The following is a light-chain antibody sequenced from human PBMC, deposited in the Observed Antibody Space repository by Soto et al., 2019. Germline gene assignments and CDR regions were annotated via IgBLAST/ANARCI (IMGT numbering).Light chain of an antibody. V-gene: IGKV1-27*01. Sequence: IQVHQSPSSLSASLGDRVRIPCLASLNISNYLAWYQQKPGQVPRLLISGASTLHSGVPSRFSGSGSGTDFTLTTTSLQPEDIATYFCQQYDTCPLTFGRGTKVDI. CDR2: GAS. CDR1: LNISNY. CDR3: QQYDTCPLT. J-gene: IGKJ4*02.